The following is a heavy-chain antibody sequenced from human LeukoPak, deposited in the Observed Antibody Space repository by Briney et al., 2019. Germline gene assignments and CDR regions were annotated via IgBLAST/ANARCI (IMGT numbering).Heavy chain of an antibody. CDR3: ARAERPIDH. Sequence: GGSLRLSCAASGFTFRSYTMDWVRQAPGKGLEWVSSIGISSNKIYYADSVKGRFIISRDNAKNSLHLQMNSLRAEDTAVYYCARAERPIDHWGQGTLVTVSS. J-gene: IGHJ4*02. CDR1: GFTFRSYT. V-gene: IGHV3-21*01. D-gene: IGHD1-1*01. CDR2: IGISSNKI.